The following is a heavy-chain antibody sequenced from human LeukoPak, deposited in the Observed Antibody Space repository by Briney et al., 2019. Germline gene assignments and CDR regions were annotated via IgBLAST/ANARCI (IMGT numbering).Heavy chain of an antibody. V-gene: IGHV1-46*01. CDR1: GYTFTSYY. J-gene: IGHJ6*03. D-gene: IGHD1-1*01. Sequence: ASVKVSCKASGYTFTSYYMHWVRQAPGQGLEWMGIINPSGGSTSYAQKFQGRVTMTRDTSTSTVYMELSSLRSEDTAVYYCARAQGNDGYYHYYMDVWGKGTTVTVSS. CDR2: INPSGGST. CDR3: ARAQGNDGYYHYYMDV.